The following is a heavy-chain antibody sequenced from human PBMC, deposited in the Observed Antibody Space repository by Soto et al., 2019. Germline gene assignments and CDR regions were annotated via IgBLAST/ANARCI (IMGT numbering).Heavy chain of an antibody. CDR2: ISYDGSNK. V-gene: IGHV3-30*18. D-gene: IGHD3-22*01. Sequence: QVQLVESGGGVVQPRRSLRLSCAASGFTFSSYGMHWVRQAPGKGLEWVAVISYDGSNKYYADSVKGRFTISRDNSKNTLYLQMNSLRAEDTAVYYCAKDMYYYDSSGDAFDIWGQGTMVTVSS. J-gene: IGHJ3*02. CDR1: GFTFSSYG. CDR3: AKDMYYYDSSGDAFDI.